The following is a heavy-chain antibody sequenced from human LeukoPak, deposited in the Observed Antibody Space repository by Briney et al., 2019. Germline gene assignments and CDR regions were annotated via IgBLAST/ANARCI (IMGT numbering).Heavy chain of an antibody. Sequence: PSGTLSFTCGVSGVSITSTWWSWVRQPPGKGLEWIGEIHHSGGANFNPSLKSRVTMSLDKSKNQYSPRLTSVTAADTAVYYCARDGARFTYSYDYWGQGTLVTVSS. J-gene: IGHJ4*02. CDR2: IHHSGGA. CDR1: GVSITSTW. V-gene: IGHV4-4*02. CDR3: ARDGARFTYSYDY. D-gene: IGHD2-21*01.